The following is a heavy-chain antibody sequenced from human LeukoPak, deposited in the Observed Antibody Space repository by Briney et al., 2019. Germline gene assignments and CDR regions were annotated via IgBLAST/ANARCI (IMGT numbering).Heavy chain of an antibody. J-gene: IGHJ4*02. CDR1: GYSFTSNY. V-gene: IGHV1-46*01. Sequence: ASVKVSCKASGYSFTSNYIHWVPQAPGQGLEWMGMIYPRDGSTSYAQKFQGRVTVTRDTSTSTVHMELSGLRSEDTAVYYCARDQEAFDYWGQGTLVTVSS. CDR2: IYPRDGST. CDR3: ARDQEAFDY.